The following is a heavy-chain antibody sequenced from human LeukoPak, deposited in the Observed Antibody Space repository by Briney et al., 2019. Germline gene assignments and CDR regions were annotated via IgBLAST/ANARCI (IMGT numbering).Heavy chain of an antibody. CDR2: IHHSGSPT. V-gene: IGHV4-59*11. J-gene: IGHJ6*02. D-gene: IGHD6-19*01. CDR1: GGSISSHY. Sequence: SETLSLTCTVSGGSISSHYWGWVRQPPGKGLEWLGYIHHSGSPTNYNPCLKNRVTISVDTSKNQFSLKLNSVTAADTAMYYCARGMAVSGTHYYYFYAMDVWGQGTTVTVSS. CDR3: ARGMAVSGTHYYYFYAMDV.